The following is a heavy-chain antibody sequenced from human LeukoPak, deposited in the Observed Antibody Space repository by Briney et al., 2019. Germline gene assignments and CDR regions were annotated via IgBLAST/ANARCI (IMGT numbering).Heavy chain of an antibody. V-gene: IGHV4-34*01. CDR3: ARGRQDVTMIVVVMTAVSYYLDV. D-gene: IGHD3-22*01. CDR1: GGSFSGYY. Sequence: SETLSLTCAVYGGSFSGYYWTWIRQTPEKGLEWIGEMNPSGSTSYNPSLKSRVTISVDTSKNQSSLKLSSVTAADMAVYYCARGRQDVTMIVVVMTAVSYYLDVWGKGTTVTVS. CDR2: MNPSGST. J-gene: IGHJ6*03.